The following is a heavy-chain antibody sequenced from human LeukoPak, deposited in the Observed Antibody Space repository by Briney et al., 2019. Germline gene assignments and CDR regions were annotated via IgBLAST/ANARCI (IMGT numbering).Heavy chain of an antibody. Sequence: SQTLSLTFAISGDSDSSINAAGNWIRQSPSRGLEWRGRTYYRSKWYNQYAVVVKSRTPINPDTSRNQFSLQLNSVTPDDTAVYYCVRSGYGGYLDYWGQGTLVTVYS. CDR2: TYYRSKWYN. J-gene: IGHJ4*02. CDR1: GDSDSSINAA. D-gene: IGHD5-12*01. V-gene: IGHV6-1*01. CDR3: VRSGYGGYLDY.